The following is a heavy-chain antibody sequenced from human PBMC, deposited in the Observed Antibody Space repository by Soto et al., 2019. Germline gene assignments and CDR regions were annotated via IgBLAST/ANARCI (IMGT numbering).Heavy chain of an antibody. Sequence: QVQLVESGGGVVQPGRSLRLSCAASGFTFSSYGMHWVRQAPGKGLEWVAVIWYDGSNKYYADSVKGRFTISRDNSKNTLYLQMNSLRAEDTAVYYCARDIEYSSSSPTGNFDYWGQGTLVTVSS. CDR1: GFTFSSYG. CDR3: ARDIEYSSSSPTGNFDY. CDR2: IWYDGSNK. V-gene: IGHV3-33*01. J-gene: IGHJ4*02. D-gene: IGHD6-6*01.